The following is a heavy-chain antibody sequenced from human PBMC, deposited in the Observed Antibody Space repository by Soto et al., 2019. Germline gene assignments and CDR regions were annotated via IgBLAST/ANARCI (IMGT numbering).Heavy chain of an antibody. CDR1: GFSLSSYT. Sequence: VQLAEFGGGLVKPGGSLRLSCAASGFSLSSYTMNWVRQAPGKGLEWVSCITRIDDYVYYSDSVEGRFTISRDNAKNSVYLQVHTLRAEDTAVYYCARMAISLNRGVISGSHYGMDAWGQGTTVIVSS. J-gene: IGHJ6*02. V-gene: IGHV3-21*05. CDR2: ITRIDDYV. CDR3: ARMAISLNRGVISGSHYGMDA. D-gene: IGHD3-10*01.